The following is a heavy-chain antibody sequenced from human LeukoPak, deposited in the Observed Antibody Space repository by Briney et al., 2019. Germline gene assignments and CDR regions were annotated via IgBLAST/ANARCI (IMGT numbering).Heavy chain of an antibody. CDR2: IWYDGSNK. J-gene: IGHJ4*02. CDR1: GFTFSSYG. CDR3: ARACQVVVVAGPGY. Sequence: PGGSLRLSCAASGFTFSSYGMHWVRQAPGKGLEWVAVIWYDGSNKYYADSVKGRFTISRDNSKNTLYLQMNSLRAEDTAVYYCARACQVVVVAGPGYWGQGTLVTVSS. V-gene: IGHV3-33*01. D-gene: IGHD2-15*01.